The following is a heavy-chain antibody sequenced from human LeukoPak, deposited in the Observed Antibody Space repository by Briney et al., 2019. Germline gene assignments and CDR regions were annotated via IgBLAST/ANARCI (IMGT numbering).Heavy chain of an antibody. V-gene: IGHV3-11*01. CDR2: ISSSGSTI. CDR3: AKDGRFGELFDY. Sequence: GGSLRLSCAASGFTFSDYYMSWIRQAPGKGLEWVSYISSSGSTIYYADSVKGRFTISRDNAKNSLYLQMNSLRAEDTALYYCAKDGRFGELFDYWGQGTLVTVSS. D-gene: IGHD3-10*01. CDR1: GFTFSDYY. J-gene: IGHJ4*02.